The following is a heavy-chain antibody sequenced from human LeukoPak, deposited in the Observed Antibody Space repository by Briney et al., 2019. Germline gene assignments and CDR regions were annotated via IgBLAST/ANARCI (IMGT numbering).Heavy chain of an antibody. D-gene: IGHD3-16*01. CDR2: INPNSGGP. J-gene: IGHJ5*02. CDR1: GYTFTGYY. V-gene: IGHV1-2*02. CDR3: ARDVSAGGTNWFDP. Sequence: ASVKVSCKASGYTFTGYYIHWVRQAPGQGLEWMGWINPNSGGPNYAQKFQGRVTMTRDTSISTAYMEMSRLRSDDTAVYYCARDVSAGGTNWFDPWGQGTLVTVSS.